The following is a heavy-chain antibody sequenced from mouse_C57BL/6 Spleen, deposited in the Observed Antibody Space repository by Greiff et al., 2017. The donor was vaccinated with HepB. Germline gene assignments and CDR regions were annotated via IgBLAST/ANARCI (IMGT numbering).Heavy chain of an antibody. V-gene: IGHV7-3*01. CDR3: ARNYGSSRYYFDY. D-gene: IGHD1-1*01. J-gene: IGHJ2*01. CDR2: IRNKANGYTT. Sequence: DVMLVESGGGLVQPGGSLSLSCAASGFTFTDYYMSWVRQPPGKALEWLGFIRNKANGYTTEYSASVKGRFTISRDNSQSILYLQMNGLRAEDSATYNCARNYGSSRYYFDYWGQGTTLTVSS. CDR1: GFTFTDYY.